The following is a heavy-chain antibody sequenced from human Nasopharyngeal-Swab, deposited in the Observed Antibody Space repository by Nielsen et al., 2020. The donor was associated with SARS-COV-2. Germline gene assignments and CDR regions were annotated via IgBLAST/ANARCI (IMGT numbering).Heavy chain of an antibody. V-gene: IGHV4-39*07. J-gene: IGHJ6*02. CDR3: ARGPGLLLGYYYYYGMDV. CDR2: IYYSGST. D-gene: IGHD2-15*01. Sequence: RQAPGKGLEWIGSIYYSGSTYYNPFLKSRVTISVDTSKNQFSLKLSSVTAADTAVYYCARGPGLLLGYYYYYGMDVWGQGTTVTVSS.